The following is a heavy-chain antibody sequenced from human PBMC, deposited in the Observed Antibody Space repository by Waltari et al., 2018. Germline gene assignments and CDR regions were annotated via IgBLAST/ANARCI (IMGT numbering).Heavy chain of an antibody. J-gene: IGHJ4*02. CDR1: GFNFRSYG. CDR2: IWYDGSNK. Sequence: QVQLVESGGGVVQPGRSLRLSCAASGFNFRSYGMQWVRQAPGKGLEWVAVIWYDGSNKYYADSVKGRFTISRDNSKNTLYLQMNSLRAEDTAMYYCAKIARSEGYSYGFFDYWGQGTLVTVSS. V-gene: IGHV3-30*18. CDR3: AKIARSEGYSYGFFDY. D-gene: IGHD5-18*01.